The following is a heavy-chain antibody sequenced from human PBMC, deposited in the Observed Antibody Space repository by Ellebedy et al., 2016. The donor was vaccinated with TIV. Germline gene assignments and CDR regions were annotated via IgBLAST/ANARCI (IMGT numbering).Heavy chain of an antibody. J-gene: IGHJ4*02. CDR2: IAWDDDK. V-gene: IGHV2-70*11. D-gene: IGHD6-13*01. Sequence: SGPTLVKPTQTLTLTCTFPGFSLSTGGMCVNWIRQPPGKALEWLARIAWDDDKYYSTSLKTRPTISKDTSKNQVVLTMTNMDPVDTATYYCARIPYSSRRYFDYWGQGTLVTVSS. CDR3: ARIPYSSRRYFDY. CDR1: GFSLSTGGMC.